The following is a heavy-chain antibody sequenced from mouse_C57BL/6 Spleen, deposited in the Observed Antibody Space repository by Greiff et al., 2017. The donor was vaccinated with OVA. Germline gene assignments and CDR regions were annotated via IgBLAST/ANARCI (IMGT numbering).Heavy chain of an antibody. J-gene: IGHJ3*01. V-gene: IGHV5-9-1*02. CDR3: TRDPMVTTEFAY. CDR1: GFTFSSYA. D-gene: IGHD2-2*01. Sequence: EVQLVESGEGLVKPGGSLKLSCAASGFTFSSYAMSWVRQTPEKRLEWVAYISSGGDYIYYADTVKGRFTISRDNARNTLYLQLSSLKSEDTAMYYCTRDPMVTTEFAYWGQGTLVTVSA. CDR2: ISSGGDYI.